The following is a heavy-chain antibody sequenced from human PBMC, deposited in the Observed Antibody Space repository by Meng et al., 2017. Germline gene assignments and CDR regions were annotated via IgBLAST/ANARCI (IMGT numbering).Heavy chain of an antibody. CDR2: IFVGSGNT. D-gene: IGHD5-24*01. J-gene: IGHJ3*02. Sequence: SVKVSCKASGFTFTSSAMQWVRQARGQRLEWIGWIFVGSGNTNYAQKFQERVTITRDMSTSTAYMELSSLRSEDTAVYYCAAARAMATMWVAFDIWGQGTMVTVSS. CDR3: AAARAMATMWVAFDI. CDR1: GFTFTSSA. V-gene: IGHV1-58*02.